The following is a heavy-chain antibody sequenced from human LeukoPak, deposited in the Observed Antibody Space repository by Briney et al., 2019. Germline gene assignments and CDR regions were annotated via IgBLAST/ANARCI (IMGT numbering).Heavy chain of an antibody. CDR1: GFTFSGYW. Sequence: GGSLRLSCAASGFTFSGYWMSWVRQAPGKGLEWLANIKSDGSEKYYVDSVKGRFTISRDNAKNSLYLQMNSLGPEDTAVYYCARISRYGLDYWGQGTLVTVSS. J-gene: IGHJ4*02. V-gene: IGHV3-7*04. CDR3: ARISRYGLDY. D-gene: IGHD3-16*01. CDR2: IKSDGSEK.